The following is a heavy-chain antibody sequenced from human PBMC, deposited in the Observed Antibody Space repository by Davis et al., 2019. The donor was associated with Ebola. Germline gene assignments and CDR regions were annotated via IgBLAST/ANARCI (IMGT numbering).Heavy chain of an antibody. D-gene: IGHD6-19*01. Sequence: AASVKVSCKASGYTFTTYYMHWVRQAPGQGLEWMGVINTFGGTTTYAQKLQDRVTMTRDMSTSTVYMELSSLRSEDTAMYYCARGTGTGYNSGWYVYWGQGTLVTVSS. J-gene: IGHJ4*02. CDR2: INTFGGTT. V-gene: IGHV1-46*04. CDR3: ARGTGTGYNSGWYVY. CDR1: GYTFTTYY.